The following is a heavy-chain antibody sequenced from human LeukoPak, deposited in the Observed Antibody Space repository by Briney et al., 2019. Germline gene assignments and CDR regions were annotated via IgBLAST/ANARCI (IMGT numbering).Heavy chain of an antibody. CDR1: GGSISNYY. D-gene: IGHD1-1*01. CDR2: IYYSGST. Sequence: SETLSLTCTVSGGSISNYYWSWIRQPPGKGLEWIGYIYYSGSTNYNPSLKSRVTISVDTSKNQFSLKLTSVTAADTAVYYCARVPLIQLDTDGAYWGQGTLVTVSS. J-gene: IGHJ4*02. V-gene: IGHV4-59*01. CDR3: ARVPLIQLDTDGAY.